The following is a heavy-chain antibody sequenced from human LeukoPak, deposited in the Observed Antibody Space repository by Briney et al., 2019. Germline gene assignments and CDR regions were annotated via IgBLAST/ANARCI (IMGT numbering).Heavy chain of an antibody. CDR3: ARGVRDGHNPKYYFDY. J-gene: IGHJ4*02. D-gene: IGHD5-24*01. Sequence: ASVKVSCKASGYTFTSYYMHWVRQAPGQGLEWMGIINPSGGSTSYAQKFQGRVTMTRDTSTSTVYMELSSLRSEDTAVYYCARGVRDGHNPKYYFDYWGQGTLVTVSS. CDR2: INPSGGST. V-gene: IGHV1-46*01. CDR1: GYTFTSYY.